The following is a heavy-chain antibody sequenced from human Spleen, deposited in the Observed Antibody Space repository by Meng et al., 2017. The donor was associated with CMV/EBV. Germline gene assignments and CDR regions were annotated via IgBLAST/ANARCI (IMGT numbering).Heavy chain of an antibody. V-gene: IGHV3-30*04. CDR1: FTYSSYA. CDR2: ISYDGIHE. CDR3: ARDHGRFSARSYSYFDL. J-gene: IGHJ2*01. Sequence: FTYSSYAMHGVRQARGKGLEWVAFISYDGIHEYYADSVKGPFTISRDNFKDTLYLQLKSLRPEDTAVYYCARDHGRFSARSYSYFDLWGRGTLVTVSS. D-gene: IGHD1-26*01.